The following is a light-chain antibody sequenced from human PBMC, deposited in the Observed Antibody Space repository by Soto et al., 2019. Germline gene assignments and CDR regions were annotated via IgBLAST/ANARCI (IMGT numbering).Light chain of an antibody. CDR1: QSISSW. Sequence: DIQMTQSPSTRSSSLGDRVTITCGASQSISSWLAWYRQKPGKAPNLLIYDASNLESGVPSRFSGSGSGTEFTLTLSSLQPDDFATYYCQQYNSYKWTFGQGTKVDIK. V-gene: IGKV1-5*01. CDR2: DAS. J-gene: IGKJ1*01. CDR3: QQYNSYKWT.